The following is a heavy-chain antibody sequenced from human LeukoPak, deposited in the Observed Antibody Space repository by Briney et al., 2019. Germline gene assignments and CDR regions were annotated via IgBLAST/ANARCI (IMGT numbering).Heavy chain of an antibody. CDR3: ARSIGYSSSWDPVPFDY. CDR1: GGTFSSYA. CDR2: IIPILGIA. J-gene: IGHJ4*02. D-gene: IGHD6-13*01. V-gene: IGHV1-69*04. Sequence: SVKVSCKASGGTFSSYAISWVRQAPGQGLEWMGRIIPILGIANYAQKFQGRVTITADKSTSTAYMELSSLRSEDTAVYYCARSIGYSSSWDPVPFDYWGQGTLVTVSS.